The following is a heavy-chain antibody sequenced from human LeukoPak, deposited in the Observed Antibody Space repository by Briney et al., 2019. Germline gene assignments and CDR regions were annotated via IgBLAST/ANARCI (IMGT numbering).Heavy chain of an antibody. CDR3: ARGGITSRPGWYFDL. J-gene: IGHJ2*01. Sequence: SGTLSLTCAVSGGSISSGGYSWSWIRQPPGKGLEWIGYIYHSGSTYYNPSLKSRVTISVDRSKNQFSLKLSSVTAADTAVYYCARGGITSRPGWYFDLWGRGTLVTVSS. D-gene: IGHD6-6*01. CDR2: IYHSGST. V-gene: IGHV4-30-2*01. CDR1: GGSISSGGYS.